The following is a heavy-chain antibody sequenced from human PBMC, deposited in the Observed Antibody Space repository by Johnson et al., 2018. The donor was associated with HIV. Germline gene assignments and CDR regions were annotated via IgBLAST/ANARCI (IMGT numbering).Heavy chain of an antibody. CDR2: IRYDGSNK. D-gene: IGHD1-26*01. CDR3: AKDPRIVGATGDAFDI. Sequence: QVQLVESGGGLVQPGGSLRLSCAASGFTFSSHGMHWVRQAPGKGLEWVAFIRYDGSNKYYADSVKGRFTISRDNSKNTLYLQMNSLRAEDTAVYYCAKDPRIVGATGDAFDIWGPGTMVIVSS. V-gene: IGHV3-30*02. J-gene: IGHJ3*02. CDR1: GFTFSSHG.